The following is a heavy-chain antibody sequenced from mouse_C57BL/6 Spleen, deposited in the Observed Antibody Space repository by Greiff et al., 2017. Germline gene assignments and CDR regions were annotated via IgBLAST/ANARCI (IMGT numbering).Heavy chain of an antibody. Sequence: QVQLQQPGAELVKPGASVKMSCKASGYTFTSYWITWVKQRPGQGLVWIGDIYPGSGSTNYNEKFKSKATLTVDTSSSTAYMQLSSLTSEDSAVYYCARGEGVRLYAMDYWGQGTSVTVSS. D-gene: IGHD1-2*01. CDR2: IYPGSGST. J-gene: IGHJ4*01. V-gene: IGHV1-55*01. CDR3: ARGEGVRLYAMDY. CDR1: GYTFTSYW.